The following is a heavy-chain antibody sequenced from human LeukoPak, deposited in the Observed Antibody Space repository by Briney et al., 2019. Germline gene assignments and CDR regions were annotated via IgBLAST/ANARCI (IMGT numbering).Heavy chain of an antibody. J-gene: IGHJ4*02. CDR2: IYPGDSDT. CDR3: ARQSIAARLRGYFDY. V-gene: IGHV5-51*01. D-gene: IGHD6-6*01. Sequence: GESLKISCKGSGYSFTSYWIGWVRQMPGKGLEWMGIIYPGDSDTRYSPSFQGQVTISADKSISTAYLQWSSLKASDTAMYYRARQSIAARLRGYFDYWGQGTLVTVSS. CDR1: GYSFTSYW.